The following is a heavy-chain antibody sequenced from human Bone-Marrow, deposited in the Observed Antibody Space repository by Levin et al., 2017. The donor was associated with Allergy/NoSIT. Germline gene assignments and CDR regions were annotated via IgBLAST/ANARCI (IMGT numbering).Heavy chain of an antibody. V-gene: IGHV4-59*01. Sequence: SQTLSLTCTVSGGSISSYYWRWIRQPPGKGLEWIGYIYYSGSTNYNPSLKSRVTISVDTSKNQFSLKLSSVPAADTAVEYWARERPRVLLWVGELPEGWFDPWGQGTLVTVSS. D-gene: IGHD3-10*01. CDR3: ARERPRVLLWVGELPEGWFDP. J-gene: IGHJ5*02. CDR1: GGSISSYY. CDR2: IYYSGST.